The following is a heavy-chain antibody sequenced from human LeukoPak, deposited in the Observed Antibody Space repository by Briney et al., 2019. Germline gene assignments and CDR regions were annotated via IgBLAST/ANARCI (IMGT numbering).Heavy chain of an antibody. Sequence: GRSLRLSCAASGFTFSSYGVHWVRQAPGKGLEWVAVISYDGSNKYYADSVKGRFTISRDNSKNTLYLQMNSLRAEDTAVYYCAKDAVRGVMRYYFDYWGQGTLVTVSS. D-gene: IGHD3-10*01. J-gene: IGHJ4*02. CDR1: GFTFSSYG. CDR3: AKDAVRGVMRYYFDY. V-gene: IGHV3-30*18. CDR2: ISYDGSNK.